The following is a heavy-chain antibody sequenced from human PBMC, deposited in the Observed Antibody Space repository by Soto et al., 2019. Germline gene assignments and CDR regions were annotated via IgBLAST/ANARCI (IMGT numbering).Heavy chain of an antibody. Sequence: QVQLVESGGGVVQPGRSLRLSCAASGFTFSSYGMHWARQAPGEGLEWVAVISYDGNRKYYADSVKGRFTISRDFSKNSVDLHMNSLRVEGTAVYFCARKGYGGRWSLDYWGQGSLVTVSS. V-gene: IGHV3-30*05. CDR2: ISYDGNRK. CDR1: GFTFSSYG. CDR3: ARKGYGGRWSLDY. D-gene: IGHD2-15*01. J-gene: IGHJ4*02.